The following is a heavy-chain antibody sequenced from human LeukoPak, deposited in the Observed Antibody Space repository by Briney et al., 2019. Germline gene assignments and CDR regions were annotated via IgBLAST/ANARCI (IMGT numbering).Heavy chain of an antibody. Sequence: ASVKVSCKASGYTFTSYDINWVRQATGQGLEWMGWMNPKSGITGYAQKFQGRATMTRNTSISTAYMALSSLRSEDTAVYYCARGRIADAFDIWGQGTMVTVSS. J-gene: IGHJ3*02. CDR3: ARGRIADAFDI. V-gene: IGHV1-8*01. CDR1: GYTFTSYD. CDR2: MNPKSGIT.